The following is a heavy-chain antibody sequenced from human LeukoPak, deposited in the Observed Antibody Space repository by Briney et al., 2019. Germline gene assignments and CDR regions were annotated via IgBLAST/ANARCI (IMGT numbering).Heavy chain of an antibody. Sequence: GASAKVSCKASGYTFTGYYMHWVRQAPGQGLEWMGWINPNSGGTNYAQKFQGRVTMTRDTSISTAYMELSRLRSDDTAVYYCARHYDILTGEYYYGMDVWGQGTTVTVSS. CDR2: INPNSGGT. CDR3: ARHYDILTGEYYYGMDV. D-gene: IGHD3-9*01. V-gene: IGHV1-2*02. J-gene: IGHJ6*02. CDR1: GYTFTGYY.